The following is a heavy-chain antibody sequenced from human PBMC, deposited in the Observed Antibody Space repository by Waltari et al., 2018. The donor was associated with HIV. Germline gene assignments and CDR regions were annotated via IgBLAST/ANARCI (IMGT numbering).Heavy chain of an antibody. J-gene: IGHJ4*02. Sequence: EVQLVESGGGLVQPGGSLRLSCAASGFTFSSSWMHWGRQDPGQGLVLVSDINIDGTNINYADSVKGRFTISRDNAKNTLFLQMKNLGAEDTAVYYCARGFPLLDYWGQGTLVTVSS. CDR1: GFTFSSSW. V-gene: IGHV3-74*01. CDR2: INIDGTNI. D-gene: IGHD3-10*01. CDR3: ARGFPLLDY.